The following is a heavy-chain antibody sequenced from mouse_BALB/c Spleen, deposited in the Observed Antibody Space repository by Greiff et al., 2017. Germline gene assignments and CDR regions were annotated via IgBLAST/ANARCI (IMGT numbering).Heavy chain of an antibody. D-gene: IGHD3-3*01. CDR2: ISYSGST. Sequence: ESGPGLVKPSQSLSLTCTVTGYSITSDYAWNWIRQFPGNKLEWMGYISYSGSTSYNPSLKSRISITRDTSKNQFFLQLNSVTTEDTATYYCARKGRGWFAYWGQGTLVTVSA. CDR3: ARKGRGWFAY. V-gene: IGHV3-2*02. CDR1: GYSITSDYA. J-gene: IGHJ3*01.